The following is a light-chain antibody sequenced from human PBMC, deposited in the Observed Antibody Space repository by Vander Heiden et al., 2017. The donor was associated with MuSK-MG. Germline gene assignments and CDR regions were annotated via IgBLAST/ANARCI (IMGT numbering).Light chain of an antibody. CDR1: ETISSY. CDR3: QQSYSTPWT. CDR2: AAS. J-gene: IGKJ1*01. Sequence: DIQMTQSPYSLSASVGDRVTVTCRASETISSYLNWYQQKPVKAPKVLIYAASSLQSGVRSRFSGSGSGPDFTLTISSLQPEDFATYYCQQSYSTPWTFGQGTKVEIK. V-gene: IGKV1-39*01.